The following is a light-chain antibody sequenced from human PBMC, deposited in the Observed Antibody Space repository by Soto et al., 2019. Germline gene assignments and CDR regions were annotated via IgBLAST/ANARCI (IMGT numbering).Light chain of an antibody. V-gene: IGLV2-14*01. CDR2: EVN. CDR3: GSYTSATTWV. J-gene: IGLJ3*02. CDR1: SSDIGAYDY. Sequence: QSALTQPASLSGSPGQSITISCTGTSSDIGAYDYVSWFQQHPGKAPKLMISEVNNRPSGVSDRFSGSKSGNSASLSISGLQPEDEASYFCGSYTSATTWVFGGGTKVTVL.